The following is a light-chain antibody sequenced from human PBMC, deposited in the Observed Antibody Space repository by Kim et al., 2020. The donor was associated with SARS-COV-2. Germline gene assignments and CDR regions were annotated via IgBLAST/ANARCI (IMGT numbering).Light chain of an antibody. J-gene: IGKJ4*01. V-gene: IGKV1-12*01. CDR2: ATS. CDR3: QQAKRLPLT. CDR1: QGIDYW. Sequence: DIQLTQSPSSVSASVGDSVTITCRASQGIDYWLAWYQQKPGKVPRLLISATSSLQSGVPSRFSGSGFGTEFSLTISSLQPEDLATYYCQQAKRLPLTFGGGTKVDIK.